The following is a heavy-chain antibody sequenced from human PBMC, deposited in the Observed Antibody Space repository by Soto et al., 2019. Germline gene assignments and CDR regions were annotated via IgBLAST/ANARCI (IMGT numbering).Heavy chain of an antibody. CDR1: GFTFSSYG. D-gene: IGHD3-10*01. CDR2: ISYDGSNK. Sequence: QVQLVESGGGVVQPGRSLRLSCAASGFTFSSYGMHWVRQAPGKGLEWVAVISYDGSNKYYADSVKGRFTISRDNSKNTLYLQMNSLRAEDTAVYYCAQESSLWFGELLSDYYYGMDVWGQGTTVTVSS. J-gene: IGHJ6*02. V-gene: IGHV3-30*18. CDR3: AQESSLWFGELLSDYYYGMDV.